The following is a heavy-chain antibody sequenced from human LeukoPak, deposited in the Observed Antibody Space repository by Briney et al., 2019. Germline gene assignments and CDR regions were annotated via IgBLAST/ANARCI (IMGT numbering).Heavy chain of an antibody. V-gene: IGHV1-18*01. J-gene: IGHJ4*02. CDR1: GYDFTSVG. CDR3: ARAGPGSGWYFDY. D-gene: IGHD6-19*01. CDR2: ISPYNGNT. Sequence: ASVKVSCKASGYDFTSVGITWVRRAPGQGLEWMGWISPYNGNTRYAQKFQGRVAMTTDISTTTPHLELRGRRFTATAVYYCARAGPGSGWYFDYWGQGTLVTVSS.